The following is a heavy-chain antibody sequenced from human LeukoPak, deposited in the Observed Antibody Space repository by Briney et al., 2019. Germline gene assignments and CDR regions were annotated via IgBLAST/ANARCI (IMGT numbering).Heavy chain of an antibody. CDR3: ARDIELST. CDR2: IASSGLNT. CDR1: GFMFRDAA. J-gene: IGHJ3*01. D-gene: IGHD5-12*01. Sequence: GGSLRLSCAASGFMFRDAAMTWVRQAPGKGLEWVSLIASSGLNTYYADSVRGRFTISRDNFKNTLSLQMSSLRVEDTAIYYCARDIELSTWGLGTLVTVSS. V-gene: IGHV3-23*01.